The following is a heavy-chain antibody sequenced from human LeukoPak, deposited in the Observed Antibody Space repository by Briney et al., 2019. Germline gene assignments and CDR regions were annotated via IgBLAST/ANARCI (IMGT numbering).Heavy chain of an antibody. D-gene: IGHD3-16*01. CDR2: IYYGGST. CDR3: ASSLAIWGNYFDY. CDR1: GGSISSYY. V-gene: IGHV4-59*01. Sequence: PSETLSLTCTVSGGSISSYYWSWIRQPPGKGLGWIGYIYYGGSTNYNPSLKSRVTISVDTSKNQFSLKLSSVTAADTAVYYCASSLAIWGNYFDYWGQGTLVTVSS. J-gene: IGHJ4*02.